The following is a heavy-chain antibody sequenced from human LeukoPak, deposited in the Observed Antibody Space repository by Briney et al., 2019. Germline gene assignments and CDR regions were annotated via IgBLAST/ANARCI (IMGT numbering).Heavy chain of an antibody. CDR3: ARARGYSGYETPIDYYYYGMDV. J-gene: IGHJ6*02. CDR1: GGSISSGDYY. CDR2: IYYSGST. V-gene: IGHV4-30-4*01. D-gene: IGHD5-12*01. Sequence: SETLSLTCTVSGGSISSGDYYWSWIRQPPGKGLEWIGYIYYSGSTYYNPSLKSRVTISVDTSKNQFSLKLSSVTAADTAVYYCARARGYSGYETPIDYYYYGMDVWGQGTTVTVS.